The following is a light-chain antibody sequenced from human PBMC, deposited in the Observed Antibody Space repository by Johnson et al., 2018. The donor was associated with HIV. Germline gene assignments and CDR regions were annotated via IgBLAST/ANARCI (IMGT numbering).Light chain of an antibody. CDR1: SSNIGNNF. V-gene: IGLV1-51*02. J-gene: IGLJ1*01. CDR3: GTWDSSLSALV. Sequence: QSVLTQPPSVSAAPGQKVTISCSGSSSNIGNNFVSWYQQLPGTAPKLLIYENNKRPSGIPDRFSGSKSGTSATLAITGLQTWDEADYYCGTWDSSLSALVFGTGTKVTAL. CDR2: ENN.